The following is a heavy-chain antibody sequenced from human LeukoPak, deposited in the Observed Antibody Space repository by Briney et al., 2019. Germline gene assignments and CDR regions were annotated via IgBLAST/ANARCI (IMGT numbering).Heavy chain of an antibody. Sequence: HPGGSLRLSCAASGFTFRTYPMNWVSQAPGKGPEWVSGLSDSGDRTFYADSVKGRFIISRDNSKNTLSLQLNSLTADDTALYYCVKGGWLDYRGQGTLVTVSS. CDR3: VKGGWLDY. D-gene: IGHD6-19*01. CDR2: LSDSGDRT. J-gene: IGHJ4*02. V-gene: IGHV3-23*01. CDR1: GFTFRTYP.